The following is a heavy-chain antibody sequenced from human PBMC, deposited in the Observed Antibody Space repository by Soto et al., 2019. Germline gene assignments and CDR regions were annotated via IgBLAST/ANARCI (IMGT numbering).Heavy chain of an antibody. CDR2: IYYSGTT. D-gene: IGHD2-15*01. J-gene: IGHJ5*02. V-gene: IGHV4-39*07. Sequence: PSETLSLTCTVSGGSITSSSYYWGWIRQPPGKGLEWIGSIYYSGTTYYNPSLKSRVTISVDTSKNQFSLKLSSVTAADTAVYYCAGADCSGGSCYSTYISRWFDPWGQGTLVTVSS. CDR3: AGADCSGGSCYSTYISRWFDP. CDR1: GGSITSSSYY.